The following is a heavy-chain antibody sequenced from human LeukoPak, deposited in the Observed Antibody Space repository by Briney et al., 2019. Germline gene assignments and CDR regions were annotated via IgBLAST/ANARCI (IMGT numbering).Heavy chain of an antibody. CDR3: ARGMRDSSGYYFDY. D-gene: IGHD3-22*01. J-gene: IGHJ4*02. Sequence: SETLSLTCAVSGGSISSGGYSWSWIRQPPGKGLEWIGYIYHSGSTYYNPSLKSRVTISVDRSKNQFSLKLSSVTAADTAVYYCARGMRDSSGYYFDYWGQGTLVTVSS. CDR2: IYHSGST. V-gene: IGHV4-30-2*01. CDR1: GGSISSGGYS.